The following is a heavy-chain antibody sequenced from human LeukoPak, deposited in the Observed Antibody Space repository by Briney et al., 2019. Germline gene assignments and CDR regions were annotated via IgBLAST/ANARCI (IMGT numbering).Heavy chain of an antibody. CDR3: ARGKPYGDYVGNFDY. V-gene: IGHV4-30-4*01. Sequence: SQTLSLTCTVSGGSISSGDYYWSWISQPPGKGLEWIGYIYYSGSTYYNPSLKSRVTISVDTSKNQFSLKLSSVTAADTAVYYCARGKPYGDYVGNFDYWGQGTLVTVSS. J-gene: IGHJ4*02. D-gene: IGHD4-17*01. CDR1: GGSISSGDYY. CDR2: IYYSGST.